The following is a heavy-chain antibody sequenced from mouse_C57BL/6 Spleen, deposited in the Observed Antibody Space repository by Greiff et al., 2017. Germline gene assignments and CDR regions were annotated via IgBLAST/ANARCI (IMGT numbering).Heavy chain of an antibody. CDR3: ARAYGSSSSFDY. Sequence: QVQLKQPGAELVMPGASVKLSCKASGYTFTSYWMHWVKQRPGQGLEWIGEIDPSDSYTNYNQKFKGKSTLTVDKSSSTAYMQLSSLTSEDSAVYYCARAYGSSSSFDYWGQGTTPTVSS. CDR2: IDPSDSYT. CDR1: GYTFTSYW. J-gene: IGHJ2*01. V-gene: IGHV1-69*01. D-gene: IGHD1-1*01.